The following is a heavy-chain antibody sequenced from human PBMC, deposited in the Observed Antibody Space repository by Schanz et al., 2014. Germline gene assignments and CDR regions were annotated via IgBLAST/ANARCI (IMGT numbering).Heavy chain of an antibody. CDR3: ARLPVGYGSGIWDV. D-gene: IGHD3-10*01. CDR1: GFSIRNHD. J-gene: IGHJ4*02. Sequence: EVRLVESGGGLVQPGGSLRLSCEASGFSIRNHDMHWVRQGTGKGLEWVSTIGYLGDTYYPDSVKGRFTISRDNAKNSLFLQMNSLRVEDTAVYYCARLPVGYGSGIWDVWGQGALVTVSS. CDR2: IGYLGDT. V-gene: IGHV3-13*01.